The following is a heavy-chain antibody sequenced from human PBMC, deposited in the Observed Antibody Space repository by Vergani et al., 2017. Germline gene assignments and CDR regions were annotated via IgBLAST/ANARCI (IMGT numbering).Heavy chain of an antibody. CDR1: GFTFSSYC. V-gene: IGHV3-7*03. CDR3: ARGDSYHQGY. CDR2: IKQDGSEK. D-gene: IGHD5-18*01. J-gene: IGHJ4*02. Sequence: EVQLVESGGGLVQPGGSLRLSCAASGFTFSSYCMSWVRQAPGKGLEWVANIKQDGSEKYYVDSVKGRFTISRDNAKNSLYLQMNSLRAEDTAVYYCARGDSYHQGYWGQGTLVTVSS.